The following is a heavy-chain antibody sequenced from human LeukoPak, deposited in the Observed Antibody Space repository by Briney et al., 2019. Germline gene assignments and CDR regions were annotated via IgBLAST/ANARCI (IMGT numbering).Heavy chain of an antibody. CDR2: INHSGST. Sequence: PSGTLSLTCAVYGGSFSGYYWSWIRQPPGKGLEWIGEINHSGSTNYNPSLKSRVTISVDTSKNQFSLKLSSVTAADTAVYYCARQQLQRGHNWFDPWGQGTLVTVSS. CDR1: GGSFSGYY. CDR3: ARQQLQRGHNWFDP. V-gene: IGHV4-34*01. J-gene: IGHJ5*02. D-gene: IGHD6-13*01.